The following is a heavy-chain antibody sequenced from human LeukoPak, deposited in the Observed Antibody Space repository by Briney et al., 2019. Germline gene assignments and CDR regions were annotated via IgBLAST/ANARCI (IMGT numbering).Heavy chain of an antibody. J-gene: IGHJ4*02. CDR3: ARGGDIAAAGTGFDY. Sequence: ASVKVSCKASGYTFTSYYMHWVRQAPGQGLEWMGIISPSGGSTSYAQKFQGRVTMTRDTSTSTVYMELSSLRSEDTAVYYCARGGDIAAAGTGFDYWGQGTLVTVSS. CDR1: GYTFTSYY. CDR2: ISPSGGST. D-gene: IGHD6-13*01. V-gene: IGHV1-46*01.